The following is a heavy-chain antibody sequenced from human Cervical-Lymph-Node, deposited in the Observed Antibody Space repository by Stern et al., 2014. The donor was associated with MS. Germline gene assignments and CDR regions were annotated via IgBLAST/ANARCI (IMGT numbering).Heavy chain of an antibody. Sequence: QITLKESGPTLVKPTQTLTLTCTFSGFSFSTGGVGVGWIRQPPGKALEWLALIYWDDDKRCSPSLKNRLTITTDTSKNQVVLTMTNMDPVDTATYFCAHLSPAAGIFDFWGQGTLVTVSS. CDR2: IYWDDDK. J-gene: IGHJ4*02. CDR1: GFSFSTGGVG. V-gene: IGHV2-5*02. D-gene: IGHD6-13*01. CDR3: AHLSPAAGIFDF.